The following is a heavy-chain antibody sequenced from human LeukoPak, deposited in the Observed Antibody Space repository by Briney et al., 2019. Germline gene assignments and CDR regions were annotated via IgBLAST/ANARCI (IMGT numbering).Heavy chain of an antibody. V-gene: IGHV3-33*06. CDR2: IWYDGSNK. CDR3: AKDVLRLSHYFDY. Sequence: AGGSLTLSCAASGFTFSSYGMHWVRQAPGKGLEWVAVIWYDGSNKYYADSVKGRFTISRDNSKNTLYLQMNSLRAEDTAVYYCAKDVLRLSHYFDYWGQGTLVTVSS. J-gene: IGHJ4*02. CDR1: GFTFSSYG. D-gene: IGHD5-12*01.